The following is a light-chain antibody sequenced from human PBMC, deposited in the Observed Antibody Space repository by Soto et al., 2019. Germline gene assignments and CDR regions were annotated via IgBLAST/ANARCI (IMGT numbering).Light chain of an antibody. CDR1: QSVSSH. CDR2: GAS. Sequence: EIVLTQSPASLSLSPGERATLSCRASQSVSSHLAWFQQRPGQAPRLLIYGASNRATGIPARFGGSGSGTNVTLTISSLEPEDFAVYYCQLRSNGPPVLTFGGGTNVEIK. J-gene: IGKJ4*01. V-gene: IGKV3-11*01. CDR3: QLRSNGPPVLT.